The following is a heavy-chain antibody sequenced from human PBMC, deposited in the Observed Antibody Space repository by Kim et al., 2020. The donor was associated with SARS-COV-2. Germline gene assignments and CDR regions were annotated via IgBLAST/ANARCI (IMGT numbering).Heavy chain of an antibody. CDR3: ARGGTMVRGVISYFDY. J-gene: IGHJ4*02. Sequence: SLKSRVTISVDTSKNQFSLKLSSVTAADTAVYYCARGGTMVRGVISYFDYWDQGTLVTVSS. V-gene: IGHV4-34*01. D-gene: IGHD3-10*01.